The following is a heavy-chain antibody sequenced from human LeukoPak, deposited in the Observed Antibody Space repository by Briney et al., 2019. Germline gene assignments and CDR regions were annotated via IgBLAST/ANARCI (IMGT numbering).Heavy chain of an antibody. V-gene: IGHV4-4*07. J-gene: IGHJ4*02. Sequence: PSETLSLTCTVSGGSISSYYWSWIRQPAGKGLEWIGRIYTSGSTNYKPSLKSRVTISVDKSKNQFSLILSSVTAADTAVYYCARAPPYGSGWSKGVLDYWGQGTLVTVSS. D-gene: IGHD6-19*01. CDR2: IYTSGST. CDR3: ARAPPYGSGWSKGVLDY. CDR1: GGSISSYY.